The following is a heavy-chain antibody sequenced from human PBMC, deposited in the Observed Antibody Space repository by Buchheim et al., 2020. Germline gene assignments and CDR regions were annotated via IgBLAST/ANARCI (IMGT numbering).Heavy chain of an antibody. CDR1: GGSISSGDYY. J-gene: IGHJ5*02. CDR2: IHYGGNT. V-gene: IGHV4-31*03. Sequence: QVQLQESGPGLVKPSQTLSLTCTVSGGSISSGDYYWSWIRQFPGKGLDGNGLEWIGYIHYGGNTYYNPSLKSRVTMSVDTSKSQFSLNLSSVTAADTAVYYCARESYGSGSYSGWFDRWGQGTL. CDR3: ARESYGSGSYSGWFDR. D-gene: IGHD3-10*01.